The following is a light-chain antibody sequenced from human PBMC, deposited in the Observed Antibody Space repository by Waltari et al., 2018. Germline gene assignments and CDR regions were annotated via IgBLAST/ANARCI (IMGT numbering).Light chain of an antibody. V-gene: IGLV7-43*01. CDR1: TGSVTSGNL. J-gene: IGLJ3*02. Sequence: QTVVTQEPSLTVSPGGTLTLTCGSSTGSVTSGNLPTWCQQKPGQAPRPLIYSTRDKHSWTPARFSGSLLGGKDALTLSNVQPEDEADYYCLLYYGGNWFFGGGTKLTVL. CDR3: LLYYGGNWF. CDR2: STR.